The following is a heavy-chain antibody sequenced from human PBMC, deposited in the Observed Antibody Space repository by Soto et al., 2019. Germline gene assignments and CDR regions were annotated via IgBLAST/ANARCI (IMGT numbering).Heavy chain of an antibody. CDR3: ARVRSGYNIDAFDL. D-gene: IGHD5-12*01. CDR1: GVSIRSYF. CDR2: IFVSGDS. V-gene: IGHV4-59*01. J-gene: IGHJ3*01. Sequence: SETLSLTCTVSGVSIRSYFWSWVRQPPGRGLEWVGYIFVSGDSNYNPSLKSRVSISLDTSRNQFSLRLSSVTPADTAVYYCARVRSGYNIDAFDLWGQGTMVTVS.